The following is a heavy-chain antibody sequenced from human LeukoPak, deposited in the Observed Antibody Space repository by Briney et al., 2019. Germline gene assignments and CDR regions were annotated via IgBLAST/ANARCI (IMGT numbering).Heavy chain of an antibody. CDR3: PRDQGLTVPAGDALEI. D-gene: IGHD4-17*01. Sequence: PGGSLRLSCSASGFIFNTYAMRWVRQAPGKGLEWVALISYDGSNKFYADSVKGRFFTSKDNSKNTLYLQMNSLRPETTPLYSFPRDQGLTVPAGDALEIWGQRTIVSV. J-gene: IGHJ3*02. CDR1: GFIFNTYA. V-gene: IGHV3-30-3*01. CDR2: ISYDGSNK.